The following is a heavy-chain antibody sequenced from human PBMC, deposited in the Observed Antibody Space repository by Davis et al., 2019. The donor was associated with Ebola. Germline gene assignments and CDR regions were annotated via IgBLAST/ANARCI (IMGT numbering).Heavy chain of an antibody. Sequence: GESLKISCAASGFTFSNAWMSWVRQAPGKGLEWVGRIKSKTDGGTTDYAAPVKGRFTISRDDSKNTLYLQMNSLKTEDTAMYYCTTEPVVGAFDIWGQGTMVTVSS. J-gene: IGHJ3*02. CDR1: GFTFSNAW. D-gene: IGHD3-22*01. CDR3: TTEPVVGAFDI. CDR2: IKSKTDGGTT. V-gene: IGHV3-15*01.